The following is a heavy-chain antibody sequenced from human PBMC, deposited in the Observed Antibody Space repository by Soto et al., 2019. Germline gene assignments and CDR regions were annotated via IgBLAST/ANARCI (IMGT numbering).Heavy chain of an antibody. CDR1: GFTFNRYA. CDR3: AKDRNYYDSSGYDY. D-gene: IGHD3-22*01. Sequence: PGGSLRLSCAASGFTFNRYAMSWVRQAPGKGLEWVSTIIGSGGSTYYADSVKGRFSVSRDNSKNTLYLQMNSLRAEDTAVYYCAKDRNYYDSSGYDYWGQGTLVTVSS. J-gene: IGHJ4*02. CDR2: IIGSGGST. V-gene: IGHV3-23*01.